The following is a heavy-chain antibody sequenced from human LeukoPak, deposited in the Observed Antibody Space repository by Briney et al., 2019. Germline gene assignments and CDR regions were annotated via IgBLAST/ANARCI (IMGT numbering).Heavy chain of an antibody. CDR2: IIPISGTA. D-gene: IGHD2-2*01. J-gene: IGHJ4*02. Sequence: ASVKVSCKASGGTFSNYAISWVRQAPGQGLEWMGGIIPISGTANYAQKLQDRVTITAVALTSTAYMELSSLRSEDTAVYYCATYCSSTSCYIWGYYFDYWGQGTLVTVSS. CDR1: GGTFSNYA. V-gene: IGHV1-69*13. CDR3: ATYCSSTSCYIWGYYFDY.